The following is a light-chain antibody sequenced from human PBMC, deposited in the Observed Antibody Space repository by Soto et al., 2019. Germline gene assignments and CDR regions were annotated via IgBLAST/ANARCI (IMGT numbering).Light chain of an antibody. CDR2: WAS. Sequence: DIVMTQSPDSLAVSLGERATINCKSSQSVFYSSNNKDYLAWYQQKPGRPPNLLIYWASTRESGVPDRVSGSGSGTDFTLTIHNLQAEDWAVYYCQQHYSSPPTSGQGTKLEIK. CDR1: QSVFYSSNNKDY. V-gene: IGKV4-1*01. CDR3: QQHYSSPPT. J-gene: IGKJ2*01.